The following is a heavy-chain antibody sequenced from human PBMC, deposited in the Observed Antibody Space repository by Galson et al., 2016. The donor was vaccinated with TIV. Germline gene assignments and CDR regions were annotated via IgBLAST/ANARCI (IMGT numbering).Heavy chain of an antibody. CDR3: TTDLGYCLTTSCSLGLDY. CDR1: GFTFSNAW. V-gene: IGHV3-15*01. J-gene: IGHJ4*02. Sequence: SLRLSCAVSGFTFSNAWMTWVRQAPGRGLEWVGRIKSKPDGATTAYAAPVKGRFSISRDDSRETVYLQMNNLKTEDTALYFCTTDLGYCLTTSCSLGLDYWGQGTLVTVSS. D-gene: IGHD2-2*01. CDR2: IKSKPDGATT.